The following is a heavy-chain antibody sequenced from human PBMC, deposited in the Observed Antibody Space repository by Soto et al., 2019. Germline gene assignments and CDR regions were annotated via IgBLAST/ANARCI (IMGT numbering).Heavy chain of an antibody. CDR3: AKGSYDSSGYYYSY. CDR2: ISYDGSNK. Sequence: GGSLRLSCAASGFTFSSYGMHWVRQAPGKGLEWVAVISYDGSNKYYADSVKGRFTISRDNSKNTLYLQMNSLRAEDTAVYYCAKGSYDSSGYYYSYWGQGTLVTVSS. J-gene: IGHJ4*02. CDR1: GFTFSSYG. V-gene: IGHV3-30*18. D-gene: IGHD3-22*01.